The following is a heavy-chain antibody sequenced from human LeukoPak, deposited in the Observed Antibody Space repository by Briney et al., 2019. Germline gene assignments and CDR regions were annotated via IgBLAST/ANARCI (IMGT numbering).Heavy chain of an antibody. CDR2: IIPILGIA. CDR1: GGTFSSYA. Sequence: SVRVSCKASGGTFSSYAISWVRQAPGQGLEWMGRIIPILGIANYAQKFQGRVTITADKSTSTAYMELSSLRSEDTAVYYCARDIVRGAVAPPIYWGQGTLVTVSS. J-gene: IGHJ4*02. V-gene: IGHV1-69*04. D-gene: IGHD2-8*01. CDR3: ARDIVRGAVAPPIY.